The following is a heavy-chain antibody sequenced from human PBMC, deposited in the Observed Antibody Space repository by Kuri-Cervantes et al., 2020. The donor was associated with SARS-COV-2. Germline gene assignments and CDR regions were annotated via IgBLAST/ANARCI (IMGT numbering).Heavy chain of an antibody. CDR1: GGSISSYY. V-gene: IGHV4-39*01. CDR2: IYYSGST. J-gene: IGHJ6*03. D-gene: IGHD5-18*01. Sequence: GSLRLSCTVSGGSISSYYWGWIRQPPGKGLEWIGSIYYSGSTYYNPSLKSRVTISVDTSKNQFSLKLSSVTAADTAVYYCAKSRGYSYGYQTRYYYYMDVWGKGTTVTVS. CDR3: AKSRGYSYGYQTRYYYYMDV.